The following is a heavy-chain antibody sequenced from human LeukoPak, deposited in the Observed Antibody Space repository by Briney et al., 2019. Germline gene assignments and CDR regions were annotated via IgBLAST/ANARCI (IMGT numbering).Heavy chain of an antibody. D-gene: IGHD2-2*01. CDR2: VNTYNT. CDR1: GYTFTSYG. Sequence: GASVKVSCKASGYTFTSYGINWVRQAPGQGLEWMGWISTQAPGQGLEWMRWVNTYNTNYAQKFQGRVTMTTDTSARTAYMELGSLRSDDTAVYYCARGGSGTPGDFDCWGQGTLITVSS. CDR3: ARGGSGTPGDFDC. V-gene: IGHV1-18*01. J-gene: IGHJ4*02.